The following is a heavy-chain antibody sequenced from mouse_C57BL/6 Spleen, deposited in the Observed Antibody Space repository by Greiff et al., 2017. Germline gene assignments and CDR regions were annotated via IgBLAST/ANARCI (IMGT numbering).Heavy chain of an antibody. D-gene: IGHD1-1*01. V-gene: IGHV5-6*01. CDR1: GFTFSSYG. CDR3: ARQNDYYGSSYNFDY. Sequence: EVKLMESGGDLVKPGGSLKLSCAASGFTFSSYGMSWVRQTPDKRLEWVATLSSGCSYTYSPDSVKGRFTISRDNAKNTLYLQMSSLKSEDTAMYYCARQNDYYGSSYNFDYWGQGTTLTVSS. J-gene: IGHJ2*01. CDR2: LSSGCSYT.